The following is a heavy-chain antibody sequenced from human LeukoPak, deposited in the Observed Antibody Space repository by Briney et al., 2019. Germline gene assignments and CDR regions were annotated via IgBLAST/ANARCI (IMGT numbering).Heavy chain of an antibody. D-gene: IGHD4-17*01. Sequence: GGSLRLSCAASGFTFSSYGMHWVRQAPGKGLEWVAVISYDGSNKYYADSVKGRFTISRDNSKNTLYLQMNSLRAEDTAVYYCAKDRIDPGLRYGDYYFDYWGQGTLVTVSS. V-gene: IGHV3-30*18. CDR3: AKDRIDPGLRYGDYYFDY. J-gene: IGHJ4*02. CDR1: GFTFSSYG. CDR2: ISYDGSNK.